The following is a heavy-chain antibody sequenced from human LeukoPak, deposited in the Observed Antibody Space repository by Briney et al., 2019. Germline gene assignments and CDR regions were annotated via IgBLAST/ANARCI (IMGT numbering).Heavy chain of an antibody. CDR3: AREGGSSGWYGAFDI. D-gene: IGHD6-19*01. J-gene: IGHJ3*02. CDR2: IYSGGGT. V-gene: IGHV3-53*01. Sequence: GGSLRLSCAASGFTVSSNYTSWVRQAPGKGLEWVSVIYSGGGTYYADSVKGRFTISRDNSKNTLYLQMNSLRAEDTAVYYCAREGGSSGWYGAFDIWGQGTMVTVSS. CDR1: GFTVSSNY.